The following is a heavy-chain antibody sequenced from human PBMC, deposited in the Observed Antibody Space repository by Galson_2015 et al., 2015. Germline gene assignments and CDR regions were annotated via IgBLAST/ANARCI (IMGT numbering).Heavy chain of an antibody. D-gene: IGHD3-10*01. V-gene: IGHV2-5*02. CDR1: GFSLSTSGVG. J-gene: IGHJ3*02. CDR3: AHRLSVPMVRGYFDI. Sequence: PALVKPTQPLTLTCTFSGFSLSTSGVGVGWIRQPPGKALEWLALIYWDDDKRYSPSLKSRLTITKDTSKNQVVLTMTNMDPVDTATYYCAHRLSVPMVRGYFDIWGQGTMVTVSS. CDR2: IYWDDDK.